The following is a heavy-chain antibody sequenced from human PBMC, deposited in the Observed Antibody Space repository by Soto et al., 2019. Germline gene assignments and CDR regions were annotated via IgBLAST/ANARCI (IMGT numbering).Heavy chain of an antibody. J-gene: IGHJ4*02. CDR1: GFTFSSYS. CDR2: ISSSSSYI. CDR3: ARDPDPPHIAAAAPGFDY. D-gene: IGHD6-13*01. Sequence: GGSLRLSCAASGFTFSSYSMNWVRQAPGKGLEWVSSISSSSSYIYYADSVKGRFTISRDNAKNSLYLQMNSLRAEDTAVYYCARDPDPPHIAAAAPGFDYWGQGTLVTVSS. V-gene: IGHV3-21*01.